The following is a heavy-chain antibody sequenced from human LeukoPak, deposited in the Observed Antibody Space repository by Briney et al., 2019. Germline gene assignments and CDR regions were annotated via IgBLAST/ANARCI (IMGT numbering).Heavy chain of an antibody. J-gene: IGHJ6*02. CDR3: ARELGPYYYYGMDV. CDR2: ISYDGSNK. Sequence: GRSLRLSCAASGFTFSSYGMHWVRQAPGKGLEWVAVISYDGSNKYYADSVKGRFTISRDNSKNTLYLQMNSLRAEDTAVYYCARELGPYYYYGMDVWGQGTTVTVSS. CDR1: GFTFSSYG. V-gene: IGHV3-30*03.